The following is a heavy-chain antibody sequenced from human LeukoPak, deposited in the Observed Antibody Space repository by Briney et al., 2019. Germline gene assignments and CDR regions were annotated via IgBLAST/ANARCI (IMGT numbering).Heavy chain of an antibody. J-gene: IGHJ4*02. CDR2: ISGSGGST. Sequence: GGSLRLSCAASGFTFSSYAMSWVRQAPGKGLEWVSAISGSGGSTYYADSVKGRFTISRDNSKNTLYLQMNSLRAEDTAVYYCARLQKRSGSYYELGGHFDYWGQGTLVTVSS. D-gene: IGHD1-26*01. V-gene: IGHV3-23*01. CDR1: GFTFSSYA. CDR3: ARLQKRSGSYYELGGHFDY.